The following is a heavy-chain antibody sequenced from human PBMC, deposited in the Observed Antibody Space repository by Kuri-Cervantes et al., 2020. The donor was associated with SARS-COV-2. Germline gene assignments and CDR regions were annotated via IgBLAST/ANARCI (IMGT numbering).Heavy chain of an antibody. CDR1: GFTFSSYS. J-gene: IGHJ6*02. D-gene: IGHD4-23*01. Sequence: GGSLRLSCAASGFTFSSYSMNWVRQAPGKGLEWVAVISYDGSNKYYADSVKGRFTISRDNSKNTLYLQMNSLRAEDTAVYYCARDLFGGGGYYYGMDVWGQGTTVTVSS. CDR3: ARDLFGGGGYYYGMDV. CDR2: ISYDGSNK. V-gene: IGHV3-30*03.